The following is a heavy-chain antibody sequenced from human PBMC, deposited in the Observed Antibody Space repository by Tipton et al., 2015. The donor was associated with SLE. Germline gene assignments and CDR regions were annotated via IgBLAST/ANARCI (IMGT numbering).Heavy chain of an antibody. CDR1: GGSISSSSYY. CDR3: ARPQRSPYYFDY. V-gene: IGHV4-39*07. D-gene: IGHD1-26*01. Sequence: TLSLTCTVSGGSISSSSYYWGWIRQPPGKGLEWIGSIYYSGSTYYNPSLKSRVTISVDTSKNQFSLKLSSVTAADTAVYYCARPQRSPYYFDYWGQGTLVTDSA. J-gene: IGHJ4*02. CDR2: IYYSGST.